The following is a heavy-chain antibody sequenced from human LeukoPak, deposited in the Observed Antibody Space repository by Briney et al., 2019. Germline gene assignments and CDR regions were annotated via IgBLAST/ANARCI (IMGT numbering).Heavy chain of an antibody. V-gene: IGHV1-18*01. D-gene: IGHD5-24*01. CDR1: GYTFTSYG. J-gene: IGHJ4*02. Sequence: GASVKVSCKASGYTFTSYGISWVRQAPGQGLEWMGWISAYNGNTNYAQKLQGRVSMTTDTSTSTAYMELRSLRSDDTAVYYCARGETGIRRDGYTFDYWGQGTLVTVSS. CDR2: ISAYNGNT. CDR3: ARGETGIRRDGYTFDY.